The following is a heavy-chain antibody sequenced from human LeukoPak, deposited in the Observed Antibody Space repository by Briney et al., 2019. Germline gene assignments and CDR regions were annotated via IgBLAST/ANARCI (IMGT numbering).Heavy chain of an antibody. CDR2: IFYSGST. CDR1: SGSISTSNYY. D-gene: IGHD3-22*01. J-gene: IGHJ4*02. Sequence: SETLSLTCTVSSGSISTSNYYWGWVRQPPGKALEWIGNIFYSGSTYYSPSLKSRVTISLDTSRNQFSLKLNSVTAADTAVYYCARGLSCYDSSGYYYWGQGTLVTVSS. CDR3: ARGLSCYDSSGYYY. V-gene: IGHV4-39*07.